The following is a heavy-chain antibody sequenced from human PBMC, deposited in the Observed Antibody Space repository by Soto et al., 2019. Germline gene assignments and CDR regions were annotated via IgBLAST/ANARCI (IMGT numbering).Heavy chain of an antibody. CDR3: AIEGALLFGGNSDYYSTMDV. CDR1: GTSISTYY. V-gene: IGHV4-59*12. CDR2: IHHSGST. Sequence: SETLSFTCTVSGTSISTYYRSWIRQPPGKGLEWIGYIHHSGSTKYNPSIKSRATMSIDTPRNQFSLKLSSVTAADTAYYYCAIEGALLFGGNSDYYSTMDVWGQGTTVNVSS. J-gene: IGHJ6*01. D-gene: IGHD2-21*02.